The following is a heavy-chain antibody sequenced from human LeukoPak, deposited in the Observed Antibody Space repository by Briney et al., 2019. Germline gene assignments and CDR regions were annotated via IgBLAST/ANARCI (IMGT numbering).Heavy chain of an antibody. V-gene: IGHV3-7*03. CDR2: IKQDGHEK. J-gene: IGHJ3*02. CDR3: ARVPGNYGGAFDI. Sequence: GGSLRLSCAASGFTFSTYSMTWVRQAPGKGLEWVANIKQDGHEKNYVDSVKGRFTISRDNAENSLSLQMNSLRAEDTAVYYCARVPGNYGGAFDIWGQGTMVTVSS. D-gene: IGHD4-11*01. CDR1: GFTFSTYS.